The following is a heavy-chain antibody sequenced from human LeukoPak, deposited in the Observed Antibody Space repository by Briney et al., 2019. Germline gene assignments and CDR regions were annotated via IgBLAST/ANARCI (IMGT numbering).Heavy chain of an antibody. CDR1: GFTFNNYW. CDR3: AVGPFDY. J-gene: IGHJ4*02. Sequence: GGSLRLSCVASGFTFNNYWMHWVRQPPGNGLVWVSRINGDGSSTNYADPVKGRFTISRDNAKNTVYLQMNSLTAEDTAVYYCAVGPFDYWGQGILDTVSS. V-gene: IGHV3-74*01. CDR2: INGDGSST.